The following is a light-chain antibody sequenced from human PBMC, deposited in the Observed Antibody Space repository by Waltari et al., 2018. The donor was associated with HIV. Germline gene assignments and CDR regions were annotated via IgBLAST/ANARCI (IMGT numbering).Light chain of an antibody. CDR3: ASNRLDYTLI. V-gene: IGLV2-14*03. CDR1: STDSRFYHY. J-gene: IGLJ2*01. Sequence: QSALTQPASVSGFLGQSIHISCTGISTDSRFYHYVSWYQQHPGKIPRLIIFDINNRPSGVSDHFSGSRSGNSASLTFSGLQSGDEAHYYCASNRLDYTLIFGGGTKLTVL. CDR2: DIN.